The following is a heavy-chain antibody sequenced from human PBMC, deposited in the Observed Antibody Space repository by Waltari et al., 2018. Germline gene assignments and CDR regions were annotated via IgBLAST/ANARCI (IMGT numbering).Heavy chain of an antibody. V-gene: IGHV4-39*01. Sequence: QLQLQESGPGLVKPSETLSLTCTVSGDSITAYNNYWGWIRQAPGKGLAWFGSIHYSGCTFYNSALMGRVTISVAPSQNHFSLRLRSVTAADTAIYYCARFSGPLLAHNWFDPWGQGTLVTVSS. CDR3: ARFSGPLLAHNWFDP. J-gene: IGHJ5*02. D-gene: IGHD1-26*01. CDR2: IHYSGCT. CDR1: GDSITAYNNY.